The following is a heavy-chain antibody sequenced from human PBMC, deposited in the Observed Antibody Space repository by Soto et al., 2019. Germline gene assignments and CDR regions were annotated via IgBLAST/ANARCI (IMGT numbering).Heavy chain of an antibody. J-gene: IGHJ3*02. CDR2: IYYSGST. CDR3: ARLGGITMVGGVLTAFDI. V-gene: IGHV4-59*08. CDR1: GGSVSSYF. D-gene: IGHD3-10*01. Sequence: PSETLSLTCSVSGGSVSSYFWSWVRPPPGKGLEWIAYIYYSGSTNYNPFLKSRVTISVDASKNQFSLRLRSVTPADTAIYYCARLGGITMVGGVLTAFDIWGQGTMVTVSS.